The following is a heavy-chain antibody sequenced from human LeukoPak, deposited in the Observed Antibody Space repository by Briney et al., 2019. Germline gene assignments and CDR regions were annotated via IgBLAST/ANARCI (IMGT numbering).Heavy chain of an antibody. CDR2: INHSGST. V-gene: IGHV4-34*09. D-gene: IGHD2-2*01. J-gene: IGHJ5*02. CDR3: AREVAIVVVPAAGFDP. Sequence: SETLSLTCAVYGGSFSGYYWSWIRQPPGKGLEWIGEINHSGSTNYNPSLKSRVTISVDTSKNQFSLKLSSVTAADTAVYYCAREVAIVVVPAAGFDPWGQGTLVTVSS. CDR1: GGSFSGYY.